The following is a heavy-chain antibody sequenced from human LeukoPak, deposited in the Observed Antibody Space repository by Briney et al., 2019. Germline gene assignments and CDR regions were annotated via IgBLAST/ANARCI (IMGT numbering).Heavy chain of an antibody. Sequence: GGSLRLSCTASGFTFDDYGMSWVRQAPGKGLEWVSAISGSGGSTYYADSVKGRFTISRDNSKNTLYLQMNSLRAEDTAVYYCASRVLWFGEFDYWGQGTLVTVSS. V-gene: IGHV3-23*01. CDR1: GFTFDDYG. D-gene: IGHD3-10*01. CDR3: ASRVLWFGEFDY. CDR2: ISGSGGST. J-gene: IGHJ4*02.